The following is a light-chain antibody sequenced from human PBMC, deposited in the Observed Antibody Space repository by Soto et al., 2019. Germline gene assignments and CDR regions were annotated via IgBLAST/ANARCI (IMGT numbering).Light chain of an antibody. CDR3: QQYDNLYT. Sequence: DIQMTQSPPSLSASVGDRVTITCQASQDISNYLNWYQQKPGKAPKLLIYDASNLETGVPSRFSGSGSGTDFTFTISCLQPEEIVTYYCQQYDNLYTFGQGNKRQIK. V-gene: IGKV1-33*01. J-gene: IGKJ2*01. CDR1: QDISNY. CDR2: DAS.